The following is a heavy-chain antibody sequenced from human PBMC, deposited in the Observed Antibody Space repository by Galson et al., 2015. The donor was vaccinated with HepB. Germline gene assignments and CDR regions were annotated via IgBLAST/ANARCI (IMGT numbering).Heavy chain of an antibody. D-gene: IGHD3-22*01. Sequence: PALVKPTQTLTLTCTFSGFSLSTSGMCVSWIRQPPGKALEWLARIDWDDDKYYNTSLKPRLTISKDTSKNQVVLTMTNMDPVDTATYYCARTRRDFDHSGYYAFYDFDYWGQGTLVTVSS. CDR2: IDWDDDK. V-gene: IGHV2-70*11. CDR3: ARTRRDFDHSGYYAFYDFDY. CDR1: GFSLSTSGMC. J-gene: IGHJ4*02.